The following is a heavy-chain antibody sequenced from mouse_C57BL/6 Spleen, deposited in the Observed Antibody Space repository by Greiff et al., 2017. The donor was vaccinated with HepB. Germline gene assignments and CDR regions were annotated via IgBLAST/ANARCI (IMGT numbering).Heavy chain of an antibody. V-gene: IGHV1-81*01. Sequence: QVQLKQSGAELARPGASVKLSCKASGYTFTSYGISWVKQRTGQGLEWIGEIYPRSDNTYYNEKFKGKATLTADKSSSTAFMELRSLTSEDSSVYFCASGGGTIFDSWGQGTTLPVSS. CDR1: GYTFTSYG. CDR3: ASGGGTIFDS. J-gene: IGHJ2*01. CDR2: IYPRSDNT. D-gene: IGHD1-1*02.